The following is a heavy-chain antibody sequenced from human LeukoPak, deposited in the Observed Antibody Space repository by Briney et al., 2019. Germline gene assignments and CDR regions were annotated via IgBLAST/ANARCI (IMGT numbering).Heavy chain of an antibody. CDR3: ARIAGWSPYYYYYYMDV. CDR1: GFTFNNYR. J-gene: IGHJ6*03. D-gene: IGHD2-15*01. Sequence: GGSLRLSCAASGFTFNNYRMHWVRQAPGKGLEWVAIISYDGIDNGSDKYYADSVRGRFTISRDNAKNSLYLQMNSLRAEDTAVYYCARIAGWSPYYYYYYMDVWGKGTTVTVSS. V-gene: IGHV3-30*04. CDR2: ISYDGIDNGSDK.